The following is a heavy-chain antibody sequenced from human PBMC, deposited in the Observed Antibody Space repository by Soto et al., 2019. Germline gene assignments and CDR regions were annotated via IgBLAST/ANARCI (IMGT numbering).Heavy chain of an antibody. V-gene: IGHV3-43*01. Sequence: GGSLRLSCAASGFTFNDYTMHWVRQAPGKGLEWVSLISWDGDSTHYADSVKGRFTISRDNSKNSLYLQMNSLITEDTALYYCTKDMTHYTSGSPPLHYWGQGTLVTVSS. CDR3: TKDMTHYTSGSPPLHY. CDR2: ISWDGDST. D-gene: IGHD3-10*01. J-gene: IGHJ4*02. CDR1: GFTFNDYT.